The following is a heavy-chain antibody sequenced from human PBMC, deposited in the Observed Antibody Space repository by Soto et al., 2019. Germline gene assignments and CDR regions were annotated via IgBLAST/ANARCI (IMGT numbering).Heavy chain of an antibody. Sequence: AISGSGGSTYYADSVKGRFTISRDNSKNTLYLQMNSLRAEDTAVYYCAMGGYCSSTSCLSLTLPYYWGQGTLVTVSS. V-gene: IGHV3-23*01. CDR2: ISGSGGST. J-gene: IGHJ4*02. D-gene: IGHD2-2*01. CDR3: AMGGYCSSTSCLSLTLPYY.